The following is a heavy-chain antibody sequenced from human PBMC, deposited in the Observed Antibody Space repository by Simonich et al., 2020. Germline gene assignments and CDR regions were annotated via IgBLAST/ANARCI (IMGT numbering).Heavy chain of an antibody. CDR1: GGSFSGYY. CDR2: NNHSGST. J-gene: IGHJ1*01. CDR3: ARGLRVAAAGTAFQH. D-gene: IGHD6-13*01. Sequence: QVQLQQWGAGLLKPSETLSLTCAVYGGSFSGYYWSWIRQPPGKGLEWIGENNHSGSTNYTPSLKSRVTISVDTSKNQFSLKLSSVTAADTAVYYCARGLRVAAAGTAFQHWGQGTLVTVSS. V-gene: IGHV4-34*01.